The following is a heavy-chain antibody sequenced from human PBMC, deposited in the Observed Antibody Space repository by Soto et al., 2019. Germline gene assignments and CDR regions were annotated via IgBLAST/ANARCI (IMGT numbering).Heavy chain of an antibody. D-gene: IGHD3-3*01. CDR2: INCGNGKT. CDR1: GYTFTGHA. CDR3: ARGIWSAYFYYMDV. Sequence: QVPLVQSGAEVKKPGASVKVSCKASGYTFTGHAMQWVRQAPGQRPECMGWINCGNGKTKYSQKFQDRVTITRDTSANTAYMELSSLRFEDTAVYYCARGIWSAYFYYMDVWGKGTTVTVSS. J-gene: IGHJ6*03. V-gene: IGHV1-3*01.